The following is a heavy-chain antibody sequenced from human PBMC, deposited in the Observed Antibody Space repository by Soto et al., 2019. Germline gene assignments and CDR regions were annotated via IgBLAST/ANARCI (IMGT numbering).Heavy chain of an antibody. CDR3: AAYVDTAMGNFDY. V-gene: IGHV4-38-2*02. J-gene: IGHJ4*02. Sequence: SETLSLTCTVSGEYISSGYHWAWIRQPPGKGLEWIASIFHTGTTYYNPSFKSRVTISVDTSANQFSLKLSSVTAADTAVYYCAAYVDTAMGNFDYWGQGTLVTVS. CDR1: GEYISSGYH. CDR2: IFHTGTT. D-gene: IGHD5-18*01.